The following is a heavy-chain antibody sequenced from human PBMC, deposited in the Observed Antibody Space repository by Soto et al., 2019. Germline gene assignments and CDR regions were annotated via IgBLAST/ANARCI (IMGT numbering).Heavy chain of an antibody. CDR3: AKPRAPSGATAHDAFDI. V-gene: IGHV3-23*01. CDR2: ISGSGGST. J-gene: IGHJ3*02. CDR1: GFTFSSYA. Sequence: EVQLLESGGGLVQPGGSLRLSCAASGFTFSSYAMSWVRQAPGKGLEWVSAISGSGGSTYYADSVKGRFTISRDNSKNPSDLQMNSLSAEDTAVYYCAKPRAPSGATAHDAFDIWGQGTIVTVSS. D-gene: IGHD1-26*01.